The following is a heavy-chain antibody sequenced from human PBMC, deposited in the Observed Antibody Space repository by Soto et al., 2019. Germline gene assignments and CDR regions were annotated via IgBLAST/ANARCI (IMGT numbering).Heavy chain of an antibody. V-gene: IGHV1-46*03. CDR2: INPSGGST. CDR3: ARQEDYYYGAGSSSRYFDY. Sequence: QVQLVQSGAEVKKPGASVKVSCKASGYTFTSYYMHWVRQAPGQGLEWMGIINPSGGSTSYAQKFQGRVTMTRGTSTSTVYMELSSLRSEDTAVYYCARQEDYYYGAGSSSRYFDYWGQGTLVTVSS. D-gene: IGHD3-10*01. J-gene: IGHJ4*02. CDR1: GYTFTSYY.